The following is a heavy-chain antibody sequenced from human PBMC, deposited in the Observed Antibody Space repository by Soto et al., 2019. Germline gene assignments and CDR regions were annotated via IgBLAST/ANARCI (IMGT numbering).Heavy chain of an antibody. CDR2: IYYSGST. Sequence: SETLSLTCTVSGGSISSGDYYWSWIRQPPGKGLEWIGYIYYSGSTYYNPSLKSRVTISVDTSKNQFSLKLSSVTAADTAVYYCASGSTDDYGDWYYYGMDVWGQGTTVTVSS. CDR3: ASGSTDDYGDWYYYGMDV. CDR1: GGSISSGDYY. V-gene: IGHV4-30-4*01. D-gene: IGHD4-17*01. J-gene: IGHJ6*02.